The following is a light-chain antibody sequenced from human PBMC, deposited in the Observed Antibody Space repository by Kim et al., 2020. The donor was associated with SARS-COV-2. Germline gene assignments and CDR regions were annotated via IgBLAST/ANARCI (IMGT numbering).Light chain of an antibody. CDR1: NSNIGNYY. CDR3: GAWDDSLGGWV. V-gene: IGLV1-47*01. J-gene: IGLJ3*02. CDR2: RNN. Sequence: QSVLTQPPSASETPGQTVTISCSGSNSNIGNYYVYWYQVFPRMAPKLLIYRNNQRSSGVPDRFSGSKSVTSASLAISGLRSEDEADYYCGAWDDSLGGWVFGGGTQLTVL.